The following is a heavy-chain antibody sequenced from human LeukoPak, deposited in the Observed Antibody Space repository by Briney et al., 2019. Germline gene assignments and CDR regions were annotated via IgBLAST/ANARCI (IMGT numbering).Heavy chain of an antibody. V-gene: IGHV1-58*01. CDR1: GFTFTSSA. J-gene: IGHJ4*02. D-gene: IGHD5-18*01. CDR2: IVVGSGNT. CDR3: AAGVGQLWLLLDY. Sequence: SVKVYCNASGFTFTSSAVQWVRQARAQPLEWIGWIVVGSGNTNYAQKFQERVTITRDMSTSTAYMELSSLRSEDTAVYYCAAGVGQLWLLLDYWGQGTLVTVSS.